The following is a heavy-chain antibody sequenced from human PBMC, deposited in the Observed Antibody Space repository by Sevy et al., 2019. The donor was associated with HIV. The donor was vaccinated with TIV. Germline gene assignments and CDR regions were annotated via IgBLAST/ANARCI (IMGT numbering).Heavy chain of an antibody. V-gene: IGHV1-69*13. Sequence: ASVKVSCKASGGTFSSYAISWVRQAPGQGLEWMGGIIPIFGTANYAQKFQGRVTITADESTSTAYMELSSLRSEETAVYYCASGNYDILTGSFDYWGQGTLVTVSS. CDR2: IIPIFGTA. D-gene: IGHD3-9*01. J-gene: IGHJ4*02. CDR1: GGTFSSYA. CDR3: ASGNYDILTGSFDY.